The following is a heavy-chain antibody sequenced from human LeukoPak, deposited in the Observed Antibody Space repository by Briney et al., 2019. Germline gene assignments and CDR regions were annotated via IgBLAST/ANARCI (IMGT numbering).Heavy chain of an antibody. Sequence: SETLSLTCTVSGGSISSYYWGWIRQPPGKGLEWIGYIYYSGSTSYNPSLKSRVTMSVDTSKNQLSLKLGSVIAADTAVYYCARTVAGYYLDYWGQGTLVTVSS. CDR2: IYYSGST. CDR3: ARTVAGYYLDY. J-gene: IGHJ4*02. CDR1: GGSISSYY. D-gene: IGHD6-19*01. V-gene: IGHV4-59*01.